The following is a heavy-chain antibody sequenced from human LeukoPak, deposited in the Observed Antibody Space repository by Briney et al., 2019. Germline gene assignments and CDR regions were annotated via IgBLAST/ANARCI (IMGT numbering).Heavy chain of an antibody. CDR1: GFTFSSYG. J-gene: IGHJ6*02. D-gene: IGHD6-19*01. CDR2: ISYDGSNK. V-gene: IGHV3-30*18. CDR3: AKDSTVAGTDYYYGMDV. Sequence: GGSLRLSCAASGFTFSSYGMHWVRQAPGKGLEWVAVISYDGSNKYYADSVKGRFTISRDNSKNTLYLQMNSLRAEDTAVYYCAKDSTVAGTDYYYGMDVWGQGTTVTVSS.